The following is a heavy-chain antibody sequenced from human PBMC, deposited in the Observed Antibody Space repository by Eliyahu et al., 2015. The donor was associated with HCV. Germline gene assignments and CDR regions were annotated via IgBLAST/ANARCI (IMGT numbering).Heavy chain of an antibody. J-gene: IGHJ6*02. Sequence: QVQLVESGGGVVQPGRSLRLSCAASGFTFSSYAMHXVRQAPGKGLEWVAVILYDGSNKYYADSVKGRFTISRDNSKNTLYLQMNSLRAEDTAVYYCARELQLERHDYYYGMDVWGQGTTVTVSS. CDR1: GFTFSSYA. V-gene: IGHV3-30*01. D-gene: IGHD1-1*01. CDR2: ILYDGSNK. CDR3: ARELQLERHDYYYGMDV.